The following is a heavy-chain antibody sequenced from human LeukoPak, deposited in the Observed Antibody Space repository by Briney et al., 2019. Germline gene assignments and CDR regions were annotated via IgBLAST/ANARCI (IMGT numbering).Heavy chain of an antibody. CDR1: GGSISNSDYY. D-gene: IGHD3-3*01. V-gene: IGHV4-39*01. CDR2: IYYSGST. CDR3: ARGRNFWSGYLSAGREYYFDY. J-gene: IGHJ4*02. Sequence: KSSETLSLTCTVSGGSISNSDYYWGWIRQPPGKGLEWIGSIYYSGSTYYNPSLKSRVTISVDTSKNQFSLKLSSVTAADTAVYYCARGRNFWSGYLSAGREYYFDYWGQGTLVTVSS.